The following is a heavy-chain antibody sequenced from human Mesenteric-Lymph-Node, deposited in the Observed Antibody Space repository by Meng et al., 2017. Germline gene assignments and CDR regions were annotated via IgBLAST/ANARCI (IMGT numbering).Heavy chain of an antibody. CDR2: ISWNSNTL. J-gene: IGHJ5*02. V-gene: IGHV3-9*01. Sequence: SLKISCAASGFTFDDYGMHWVRQVPGKGLEWVSGISWNSNTLDYADSVKGRFTISRDNAKNSLYLQMNSLRAEDTAVYYCASIALGSPPNWLDPWGQGTLVTVSS. CDR3: ASIALGSPPNWLDP. CDR1: GFTFDDYG. D-gene: IGHD6-6*01.